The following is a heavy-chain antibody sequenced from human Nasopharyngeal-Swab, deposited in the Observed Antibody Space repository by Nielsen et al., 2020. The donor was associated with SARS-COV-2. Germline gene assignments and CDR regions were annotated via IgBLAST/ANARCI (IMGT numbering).Heavy chain of an antibody. CDR1: GFTFSSYS. CDR2: ISSSSSYI. V-gene: IGHV3-21*01. CDR3: ARSGELRFLEWLNTRPDY. Sequence: GGSLRLSCAASGFTFSSYSMNRVRQAPGKGLEWVSSISSSSSYIYYADSVKGRFTISRDNAKNSLYLQMNSLRAEDTAVYYCARSGELRFLEWLNTRPDYWGQGTLVPSPQ. D-gene: IGHD3-3*01. J-gene: IGHJ4*02.